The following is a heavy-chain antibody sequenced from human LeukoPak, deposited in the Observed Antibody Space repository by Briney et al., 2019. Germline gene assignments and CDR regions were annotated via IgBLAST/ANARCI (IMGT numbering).Heavy chain of an antibody. V-gene: IGHV4-39*07. J-gene: IGHJ4*02. CDR1: GSSISSSSYY. D-gene: IGHD3-10*01. CDR2: IYYSGST. Sequence: PSETLSLTCTVSGSSISSSSYYWGWIRQPPGKGLEWIGSIYYSGSTYYNPSLKSRVTISVDTSKNQFSLKLSSVTAADTAVYYCARDPYYYGSGSYPVWGQGTLVTVSS. CDR3: ARDPYYYGSGSYPV.